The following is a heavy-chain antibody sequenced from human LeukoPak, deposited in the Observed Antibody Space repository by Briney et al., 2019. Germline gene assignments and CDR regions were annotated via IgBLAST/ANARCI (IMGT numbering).Heavy chain of an antibody. V-gene: IGHV4-59*08. CDR2: IYYSGST. D-gene: IGHD5-24*01. Sequence: SETLSLTCTVSGGSISSYYWSWIRQPPGKGLEWIGYIYYSGSTNYNPSLKSRVTISVDTSKNQFSLKLSSVTAADTAVYYCARRRDGYNFAFDIWGQGTMVTVSS. CDR1: GGSISSYY. CDR3: ARRRDGYNFAFDI. J-gene: IGHJ3*02.